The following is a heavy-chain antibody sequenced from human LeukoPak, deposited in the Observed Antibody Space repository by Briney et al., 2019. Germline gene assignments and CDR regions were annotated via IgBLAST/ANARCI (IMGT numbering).Heavy chain of an antibody. V-gene: IGHV3-9*03. CDR3: ARVSSTGYAVSSGLYY. D-gene: IGHD3-22*01. CDR2: ISWNSGNI. J-gene: IGHJ4*02. Sequence: PGRSLRLSCIASGFTFDDHAMHWVRQVPGKGLEWVSGISWNSGNIGYADSVKGRFTISTDDAQNSLYLQMNSLRAEDMAIYYCARVSSTGYAVSSGLYYWGQGALVTVSS. CDR1: GFTFDDHA.